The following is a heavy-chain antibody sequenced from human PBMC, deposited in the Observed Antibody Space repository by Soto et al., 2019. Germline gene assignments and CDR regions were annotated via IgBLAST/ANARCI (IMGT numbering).Heavy chain of an antibody. CDR1: GFTFSSYA. D-gene: IGHD6-6*01. Sequence: QVQLVESGGGVVQPGRSLRLSCAASGFTFSSYAMHWVRQAPGKGLEWVAVISYDGSNKYYADSVKGRFTISRDNSKNTLYLQMNSLRAEDTAVYYCAREPIAARRYYDGMDVWGQGTTVTVSS. CDR3: AREPIAARRYYDGMDV. J-gene: IGHJ6*02. CDR2: ISYDGSNK. V-gene: IGHV3-30-3*01.